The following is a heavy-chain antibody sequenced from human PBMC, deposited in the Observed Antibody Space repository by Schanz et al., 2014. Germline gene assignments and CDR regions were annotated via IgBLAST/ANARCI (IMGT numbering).Heavy chain of an antibody. V-gene: IGHV3-21*01. CDR3: ARVALPGYSSPRDAFDI. Sequence: EVQLVESGGGLVKPGGSLRLSCAASGFSFSSYAMGWVRQARGKGLEWVSSISYGTSYIYYAESVKGRFTISRDNAKNSLYLQMNGLRAEDTAVYYCARVALPGYSSPRDAFDIWGQGTMVTDSP. CDR1: GFSFSSYA. D-gene: IGHD5-18*01. J-gene: IGHJ3*02. CDR2: ISYGTSYI.